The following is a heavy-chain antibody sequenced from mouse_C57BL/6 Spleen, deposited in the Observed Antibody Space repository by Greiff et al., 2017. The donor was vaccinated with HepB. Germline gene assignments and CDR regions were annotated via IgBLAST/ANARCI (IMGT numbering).Heavy chain of an antibody. D-gene: IGHD1-1*01. CDR1: GYAFSSSW. Sequence: QVQLKQSGPELVKPGASVKISCKASGYAFSSSWMNWVKQRPGKGLEWIGRIYPGDGDTNYNGKFKGKATLTADKSSSTAYMQLSSLTSEDSAVYFCAREYYGSSHWYFDVGGTGTTVTVSS. J-gene: IGHJ1*03. CDR3: AREYYGSSHWYFDV. CDR2: IYPGDGDT. V-gene: IGHV1-82*01.